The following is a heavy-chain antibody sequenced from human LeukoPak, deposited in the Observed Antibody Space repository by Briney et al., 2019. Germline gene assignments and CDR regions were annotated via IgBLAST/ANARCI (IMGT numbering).Heavy chain of an antibody. Sequence: PGGSLRLSCAASGFTVGSNYMSWVRQAPGKGLEWVSVIYSGGSTYYADSVKGRFTISRDNSKNTLYLQMNSLRAEDTAVYYCARVYRLYDSSGYYTSSRAFDIWGQGTMVTVSS. CDR3: ARVYRLYDSSGYYTSSRAFDI. V-gene: IGHV3-53*01. J-gene: IGHJ3*02. CDR2: IYSGGST. D-gene: IGHD3-22*01. CDR1: GFTVGSNY.